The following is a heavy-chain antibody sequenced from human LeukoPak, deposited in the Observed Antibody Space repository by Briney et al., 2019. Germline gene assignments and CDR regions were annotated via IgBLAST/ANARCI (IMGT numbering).Heavy chain of an antibody. J-gene: IGHJ4*02. D-gene: IGHD2-8*01. CDR1: GYSIRDGYY. V-gene: IGHV4-38-2*01. Sequence: PSETLSLTCAVSGYSIRDGYYWNWIRQPPGKGLEWIGAIHHSGVTSYNPSLKSRVSISVDTSKNQFSLRLNSATVADTAVYYCTSLYYSNDRCHYFDYWGRGGPLSVSS. CDR3: TSLYYSNDRCHYFDY. CDR2: IHHSGVT.